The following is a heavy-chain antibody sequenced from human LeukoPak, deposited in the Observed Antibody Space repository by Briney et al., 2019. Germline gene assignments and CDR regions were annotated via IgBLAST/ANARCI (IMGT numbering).Heavy chain of an antibody. D-gene: IGHD4-17*01. Sequence: GGSLRLSCAASGFTFSSYIMNWVRQAPGKGLEWVSSISSSSSYIYYADSVKGRFTISRDNAKNSLFLHMSILRAEDTALYYCAREGPYGDYDYWGQGTLVTVSS. J-gene: IGHJ4*02. CDR2: ISSSSSYI. CDR1: GFTFSSYI. V-gene: IGHV3-21*01. CDR3: AREGPYGDYDY.